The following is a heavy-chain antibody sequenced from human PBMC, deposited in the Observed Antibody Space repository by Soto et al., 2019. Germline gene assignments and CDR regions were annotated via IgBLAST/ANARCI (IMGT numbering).Heavy chain of an antibody. CDR3: AKEVWSGPMDV. J-gene: IGHJ6*02. Sequence: PGGSLRLSCAASGFTFSSYGMHWVRQAPGKGLEWVAVISYDGSNKYYADSVKGRFTISRDNSKNTLYLQMNSLRAEDTAVYYCAKEVWSGPMDVWGQGTTVTFSS. V-gene: IGHV3-30*18. CDR1: GFTFSSYG. D-gene: IGHD3-3*01. CDR2: ISYDGSNK.